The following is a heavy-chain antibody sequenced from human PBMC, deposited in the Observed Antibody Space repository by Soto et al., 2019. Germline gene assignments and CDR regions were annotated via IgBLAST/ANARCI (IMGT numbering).Heavy chain of an antibody. D-gene: IGHD2-15*01. CDR3: ARDAGYCSGGSCYSNWFDP. J-gene: IGHJ5*02. CDR1: GGTFSSYT. Sequence: SVKASCTASGGTFSSYTISWVRQAPGQGLEWMGRIIPILVMANYAQKFQGRVTITAYKSTSTAYMEVSSLRSEDTAVYYCARDAGYCSGGSCYSNWFDPWGQGTLVTVSS. V-gene: IGHV1-69*04. CDR2: IIPILVMA.